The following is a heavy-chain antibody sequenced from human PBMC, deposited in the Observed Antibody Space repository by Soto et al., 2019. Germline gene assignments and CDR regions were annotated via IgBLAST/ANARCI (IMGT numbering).Heavy chain of an antibody. J-gene: IGHJ4*02. CDR2: VSYDGSNK. CDR3: ARALTLVTLAEFDY. V-gene: IGHV3-30-3*01. Sequence: GGSLRLSLAASGFTFSSYAMHWVRQAPGKGLAWMAVVSYDGSNKYYADSVKGRFPIPRDNSKNTLYLQMNILSAEDTAVYYCARALTLVTLAEFDYWGQGTLV. D-gene: IGHD4-4*01. CDR1: GFTFSSYA.